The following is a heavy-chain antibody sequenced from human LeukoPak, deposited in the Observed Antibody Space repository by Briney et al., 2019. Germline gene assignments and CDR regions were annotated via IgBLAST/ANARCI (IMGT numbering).Heavy chain of an antibody. D-gene: IGHD6-19*01. CDR2: IYGGGST. CDR1: GLSVSSNF. CDR3: ASWPVGWYGEDS. Sequence: GGSLRLSCAATGLSVSSNFMSWVRQAPGKGLEWVSVIYGGGSTYYADSVKGRFTISRDTPKNTLYLQMNSLRVEDAAVYYCASWPVGWYGEDSWGQGTLVTVSS. V-gene: IGHV3-53*01. J-gene: IGHJ4*02.